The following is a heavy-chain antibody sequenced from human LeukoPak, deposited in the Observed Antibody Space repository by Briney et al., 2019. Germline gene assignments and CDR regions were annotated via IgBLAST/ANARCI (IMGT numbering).Heavy chain of an antibody. J-gene: IGHJ4*02. Sequence: SETLSLTCSVSGASISTTNYYWGWLRQPPGQGLEWIGSVYYTGSTYNSPSLKGRVTVSVDTSKNHFSLRLNSVAAADTAVYYCARHRGRNGGYSFDDWGQGTLVTVSS. CDR1: GASISTTNYY. V-gene: IGHV4-39*01. CDR2: VYYTGST. D-gene: IGHD2-8*01. CDR3: ARHRGRNGGYSFDD.